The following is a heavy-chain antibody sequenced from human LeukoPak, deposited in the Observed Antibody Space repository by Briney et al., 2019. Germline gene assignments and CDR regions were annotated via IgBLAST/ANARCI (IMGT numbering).Heavy chain of an antibody. Sequence: PSETLSLTCTVSGASISSGSSHWGWIRQPPGKGLEWIGSGSYSGSTFYNPSLESRVTISVDTSKNQFSLNLSSVTAADTAVYYCARLGRVVAGRVPDYWGQGTLVTVSS. CDR1: GASISSGSSH. J-gene: IGHJ4*02. CDR3: ARLGRVVAGRVPDY. D-gene: IGHD6-19*01. CDR2: GSYSGST. V-gene: IGHV4-39*07.